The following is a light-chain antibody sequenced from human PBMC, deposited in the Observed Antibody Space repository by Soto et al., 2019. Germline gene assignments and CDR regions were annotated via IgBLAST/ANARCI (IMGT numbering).Light chain of an antibody. V-gene: IGKV3-15*01. CDR1: QSVSNN. J-gene: IGKJ1*01. Sequence: EIVMTQSPATLSVSPGERVTLSCRASQSVSNNLAWYQQQPGQAPRLLIYGASTTATGIPARFSGSGSGTDFTLTISSLQPEDFATYYCLQDYTYPWTFGQGTKVDIK. CDR3: LQDYTYPWT. CDR2: GAS.